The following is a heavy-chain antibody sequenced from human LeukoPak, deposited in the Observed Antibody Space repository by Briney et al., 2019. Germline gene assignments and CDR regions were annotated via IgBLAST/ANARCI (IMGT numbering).Heavy chain of an antibody. V-gene: IGHV3-30-3*01. CDR1: RFTFSSYA. D-gene: IGHD6-19*01. CDR3: ARDHAYSSGCPDY. Sequence: GGSLRLSCAASRFTFSSYAMHWVRQAPGKGLEWVAFISYDRSNKYYADSVKGRFTISRDISKNTLYLHMNSLRGEDSAVYYCARDHAYSSGCPDYWGQGTLVTVSS. CDR2: ISYDRSNK. J-gene: IGHJ4*02.